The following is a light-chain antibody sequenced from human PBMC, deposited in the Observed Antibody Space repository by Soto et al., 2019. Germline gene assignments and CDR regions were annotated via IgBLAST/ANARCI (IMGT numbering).Light chain of an antibody. V-gene: IGKV1-27*01. J-gene: IGKJ4*01. CDR1: QGISNF. CDR2: AAS. CDR3: QNYNSALLT. Sequence: DIRMTQSPSSLSASVGDRVTITCRASQGISNFLAWYQQKPGKVPKLLIYAASTLHSGVPSRFSGSGSGTDFTLTINSLQPEDVATYYCQNYNSALLTFGGGTKVEIK.